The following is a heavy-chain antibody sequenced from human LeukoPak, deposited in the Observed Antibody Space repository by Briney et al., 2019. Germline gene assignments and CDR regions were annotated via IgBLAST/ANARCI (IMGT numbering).Heavy chain of an antibody. D-gene: IGHD6-13*01. CDR3: ATIAPAGISTVY. CDR2: IYSNGDT. Sequence: GGSLRLSCAASGYTVSINYMSWVRQAPGKGLDWVSVIYSNGDTDYAGSVKGRFTISRDNSKNTVYLQMHSLGAEDTAVYYCATIAPAGISTVYWGQGTLVTVSS. V-gene: IGHV3-66*01. CDR1: GYTVSINY. J-gene: IGHJ4*02.